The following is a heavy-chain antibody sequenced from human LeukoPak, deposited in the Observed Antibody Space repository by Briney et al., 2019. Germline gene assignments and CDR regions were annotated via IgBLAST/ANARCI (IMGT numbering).Heavy chain of an antibody. J-gene: IGHJ5*02. CDR3: ARHGVVTWFDP. V-gene: IGHV4-38-2*02. Sequence: SETLSLTCTVSGYSISSGYYWGWIRQPPGKGLEWIGSIYHSGSTNYNPSLKSRVIMSVDTSKNQFSVKLRSATAADTAVYYCARHGVVTWFDPWGQGTLVTVSS. CDR1: GYSISSGYY. CDR2: IYHSGST. D-gene: IGHD3-16*01.